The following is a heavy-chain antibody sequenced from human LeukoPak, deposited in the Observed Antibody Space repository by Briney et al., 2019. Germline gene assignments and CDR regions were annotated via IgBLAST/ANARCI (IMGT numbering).Heavy chain of an antibody. Sequence: SETLSLTCTVSGGSISSSSYYWGWIRQPPGKGLEWIGYIYYSGGTNYNPSLKSRVTISVDTSKNQFSLKLSSVTAADTAVYYCAREAGTIDYWGQGTLVTVSS. CDR2: IYYSGGT. V-gene: IGHV4-61*01. D-gene: IGHD1-1*01. CDR3: AREAGTIDY. CDR1: GGSISSSSYY. J-gene: IGHJ4*02.